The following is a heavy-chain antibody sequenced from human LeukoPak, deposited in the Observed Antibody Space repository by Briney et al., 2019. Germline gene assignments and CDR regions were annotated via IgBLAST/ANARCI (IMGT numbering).Heavy chain of an antibody. CDR1: GGSFSGYY. CDR2: INHSGST. Sequence: PSETLSLTCAVYGGSFSGYYWSWIRQPPGKGLEWIGEINHSGSTNYNPSLKSRVTISVDTSKNQFSLKLSSVTAADTAVHYCARVHVSGYACDYWGQGTLVTVSS. V-gene: IGHV4-34*01. J-gene: IGHJ4*02. D-gene: IGHD5-12*01. CDR3: ARVHVSGYACDY.